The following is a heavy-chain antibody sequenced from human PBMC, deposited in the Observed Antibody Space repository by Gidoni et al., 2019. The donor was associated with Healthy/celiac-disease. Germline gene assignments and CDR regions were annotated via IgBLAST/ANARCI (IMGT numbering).Heavy chain of an antibody. CDR2: ISSSSSYI. V-gene: IGHV3-21*01. CDR1: GFTFSSYS. Sequence: EVQLVESGGGLVKPGGSLRLSCAASGFTFSSYSMTWVRQAPGKGLEGVSSISSSSSYIYYADSVKGRFTISRDNAKNSLYLQMNSLRAEDTAVYYCARVPGYCSSTSCYETTGGMDVWGQGTTVTVSS. D-gene: IGHD2-2*01. CDR3: ARVPGYCSSTSCYETTGGMDV. J-gene: IGHJ6*02.